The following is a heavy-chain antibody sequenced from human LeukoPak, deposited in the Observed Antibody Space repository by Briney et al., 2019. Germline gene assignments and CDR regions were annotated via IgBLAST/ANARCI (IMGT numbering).Heavy chain of an antibody. V-gene: IGHV1-2*02. CDR1: GYTFTSYD. CDR2: INPNSGGT. CDR3: AREIGFVVYFQH. Sequence: ASVKVSCKASGYTFTSYDINWVRQAPGQGLEWMGWINPNSGGTNYAQKFQGRVTMTRDTSISTAYMELSRLRSDDTAVYYCAREIGFVVYFQHWGQGTLVTVSS. D-gene: IGHD2-15*01. J-gene: IGHJ1*01.